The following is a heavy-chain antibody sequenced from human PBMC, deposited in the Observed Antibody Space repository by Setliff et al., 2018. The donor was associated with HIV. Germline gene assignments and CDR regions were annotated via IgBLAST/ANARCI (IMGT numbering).Heavy chain of an antibody. V-gene: IGHV4-39*01. Sequence: PSETLSLTCTVSGGSIRGSNYYWAWIRQPPGKGLEWIGSSYYSGSTYYNPSLKSRVTISVDTSKNQFSLKLTPVTAADTAIYYCATDTAFLQEGTEFWGQGALVTVSS. J-gene: IGHJ4*02. D-gene: IGHD5-18*01. CDR1: GGSIRGSNYY. CDR3: ATDTAFLQEGTEF. CDR2: SYYSGST.